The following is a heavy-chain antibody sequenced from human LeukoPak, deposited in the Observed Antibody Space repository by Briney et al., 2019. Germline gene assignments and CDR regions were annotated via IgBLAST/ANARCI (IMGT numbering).Heavy chain of an antibody. V-gene: IGHV3-15*01. D-gene: IGHD5-24*01. J-gene: IGHJ6*03. CDR3: TTDLPLEMAPWGRYYYMDV. CDR2: IKSKTDGGTT. CDR1: GFTFSNDW. Sequence: GGSLRLSCAASGFTFSNDWMSWVRQAPGKGLEWVGRIKSKTDGGTTDYAAPVQGRFTFSRDDSQNTLYLQMNRLQTEATAVYYCTTDLPLEMAPWGRYYYMDVWGKGTTVTVSS.